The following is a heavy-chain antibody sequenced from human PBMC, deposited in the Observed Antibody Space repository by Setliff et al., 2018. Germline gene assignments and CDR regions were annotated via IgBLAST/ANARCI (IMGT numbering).Heavy chain of an antibody. J-gene: IGHJ6*03. CDR1: GYNFASYR. Sequence: GESLKISCKGSGYNFASYRIAWVRQMPGKGLEWMGIIYPDDSDTRYSPSFQGQVTISADKSISTAYLQWSSLKASDTAMYYCARQIGSSLSHFYYYMDVWGKGTTVTVSS. V-gene: IGHV5-51*01. D-gene: IGHD2-21*01. CDR3: ARQIGSSLSHFYYYMDV. CDR2: IYPDDSDT.